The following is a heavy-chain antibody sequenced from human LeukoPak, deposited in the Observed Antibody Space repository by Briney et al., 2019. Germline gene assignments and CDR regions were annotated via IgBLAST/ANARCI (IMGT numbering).Heavy chain of an antibody. D-gene: IGHD6-6*01. J-gene: IGHJ4*02. CDR1: GFTFSSYA. CDR3: ARARNFDY. Sequence: GGSLRLSCAASGFTFSSYAMHWVRQAPGKGLEWVAVISYDGSNKYYADSVKGQFTISRDNSKNTLYLQMNSLRAEDTAVYYCARARNFDYWGQGTLVTVSS. CDR2: ISYDGSNK. V-gene: IGHV3-30-3*01.